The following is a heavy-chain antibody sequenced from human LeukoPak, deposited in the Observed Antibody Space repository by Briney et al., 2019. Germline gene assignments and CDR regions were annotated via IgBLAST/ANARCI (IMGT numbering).Heavy chain of an antibody. D-gene: IGHD6-13*01. CDR1: GGSFSGYY. Sequence: SETLSLTCAVYGGSFSGYYWSWLRQPPGKGLEWIGEINHSGSTNYNPSLKSRVTISVDTSKNQFSLKLSSVTAADTAVYYCAREGTAAACDYWGQGTLVTVSS. V-gene: IGHV4-34*01. CDR2: INHSGST. J-gene: IGHJ4*02. CDR3: AREGTAAACDY.